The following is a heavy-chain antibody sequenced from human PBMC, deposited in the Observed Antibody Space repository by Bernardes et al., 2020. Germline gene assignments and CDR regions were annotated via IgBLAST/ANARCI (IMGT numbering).Heavy chain of an antibody. CDR1: GFTFSSYA. Sequence: GGSLRLSCTASGFTFSSYAMTWVRQAPGKGLEWVSGISGSGDDTYSADFVQGRFTISRDNSKSTLYLQMNSLRAEDTAVYYCARARREITMVQGVIFGCGMDVWGQGTTVTVSS. V-gene: IGHV3-23*01. CDR2: ISGSGDDT. D-gene: IGHD3-10*01. J-gene: IGHJ6*02. CDR3: ARARREITMVQGVIFGCGMDV.